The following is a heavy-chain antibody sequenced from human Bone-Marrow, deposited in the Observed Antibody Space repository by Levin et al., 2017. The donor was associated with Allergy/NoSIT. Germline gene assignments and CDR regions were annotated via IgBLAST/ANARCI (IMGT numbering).Heavy chain of an antibody. D-gene: IGHD5-18*01. J-gene: IGHJ4*02. V-gene: IGHV3-74*01. CDR1: GFTFNNYW. CDR3: ARDGYSYAPGAFDY. CDR2: INSDGSTT. Sequence: SCAASGFTFNNYWMHWVRQAPGKGLVWVSHINSDGSTTTYADSVKGRFTISRDNARNTLYLHMNSLRAEDTAVYYCARDGYSYAPGAFDYWGQGTLVTVSS.